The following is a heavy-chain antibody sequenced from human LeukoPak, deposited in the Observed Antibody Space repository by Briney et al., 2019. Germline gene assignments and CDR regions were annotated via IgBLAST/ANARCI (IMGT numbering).Heavy chain of an antibody. CDR2: INPSGGST. D-gene: IGHD6-13*01. CDR1: GYTFTSYG. CDR3: ARSKSRAAAAFFDY. J-gene: IGHJ4*02. Sequence: ASVKVSCKASGYTFTSYGISWVRQAPGQGLEWMGIINPSGGSTSYAQKFQGRVTMTRDTSTSTVYMELSSLRSEDTAVYYCARSKSRAAAAFFDYGRQGTLVTVSS. V-gene: IGHV1-46*01.